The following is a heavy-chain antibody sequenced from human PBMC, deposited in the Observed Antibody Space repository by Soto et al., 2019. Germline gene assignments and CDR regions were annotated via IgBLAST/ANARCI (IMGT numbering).Heavy chain of an antibody. CDR1: GITFSDFG. CDR3: ALGHCSGGDWCYLDC. D-gene: IGHD2-15*01. J-gene: IGHJ4*02. Sequence: QVQLVESGGGVVQPGRSLRLSCLASGITFSDFGMHWVRQAPGKGLEWQAAISDDGRDKYYADSVKGRFTNSRDNSKNTLYLQINGLRPEATAVFYCALGHCSGGDWCYLDCWSQGTLVTVSP. CDR2: ISDDGRDK. V-gene: IGHV3-30*03.